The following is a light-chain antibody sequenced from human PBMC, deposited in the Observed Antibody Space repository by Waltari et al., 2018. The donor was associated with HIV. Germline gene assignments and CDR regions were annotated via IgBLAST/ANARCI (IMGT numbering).Light chain of an antibody. J-gene: IGKJ1*01. CDR1: QSVLYRSNNKNY. Sequence: DIVMTQSPDSLAVSLGARATINCKSSQSVLYRSNNKNYLAWYQQKPGQPPKLLIYWASTRESGVPDRFSGSGSGTDFTLTISSLQAEDVAVYYCQPFGQGTKVEIK. CDR3: QP. CDR2: WAS. V-gene: IGKV4-1*01.